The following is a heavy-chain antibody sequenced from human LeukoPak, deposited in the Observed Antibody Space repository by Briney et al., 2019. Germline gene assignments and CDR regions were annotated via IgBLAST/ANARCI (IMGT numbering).Heavy chain of an antibody. CDR2: IKQDGSEK. V-gene: IGHV3-7*01. Sequence: GGSLRLSCAASGFTFSSYWMSWVRQVPGKGLEWVANIKQDGSEKYYVDSVKGRFTFSRDNAKNSLYLQMNSLRAEDTAVYYCARSLGANYGDAFDIWGQGTMVTVSS. CDR3: ARSLGANYGDAFDI. CDR1: GFTFSSYW. J-gene: IGHJ3*02. D-gene: IGHD4/OR15-4a*01.